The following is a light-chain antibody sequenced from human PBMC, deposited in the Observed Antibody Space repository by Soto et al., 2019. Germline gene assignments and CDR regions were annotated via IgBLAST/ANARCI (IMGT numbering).Light chain of an antibody. V-gene: IGKV3-20*01. CDR3: QQYGSSPSWT. CDR1: QSVSSSY. CDR2: GAS. Sequence: EIVLTQSPGTLSLSPGERATLSCRASQSVSSSYLAWYQQKPGQAPRLLIYGASSRATGIPDRFSGSGSGTDFTLTISRLEPEDFAVYYCQQYGSSPSWTSGHGTQVDIK. J-gene: IGKJ1*01.